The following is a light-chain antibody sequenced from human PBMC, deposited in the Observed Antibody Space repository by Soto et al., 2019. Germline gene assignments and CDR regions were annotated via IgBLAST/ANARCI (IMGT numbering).Light chain of an antibody. Sequence: QSALTQPASVSGSPGQSITISCTGTSSDVGGYNYVSWYQQHPGKAPKLMIYEVSNRPSGVSNRFSGSKSGNTASLTISGLQAEDEADYYSTSKTSSTYVVFGGGTKLTVL. CDR1: SSDVGGYNY. V-gene: IGLV2-14*01. J-gene: IGLJ2*01. CDR3: TSKTSSTYVV. CDR2: EVS.